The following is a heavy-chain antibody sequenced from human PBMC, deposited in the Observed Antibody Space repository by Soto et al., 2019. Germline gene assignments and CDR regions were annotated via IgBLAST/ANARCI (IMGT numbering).Heavy chain of an antibody. CDR2: ISGSGGST. D-gene: IGHD1-26*01. V-gene: IGHV3-23*01. J-gene: IGHJ4*02. CDR1: GFTFSSYA. CDR3: AKSGPTNYFDF. Sequence: PGGSLRLSCAASGFTFSSYAMSWVRQAPGKGLEWVSAISGSGGSTFYADSVKGRFTISRDDSENTLFLQMSSLRAEDTAKYYCAKSGPTNYFDFWGQGTLVTVSS.